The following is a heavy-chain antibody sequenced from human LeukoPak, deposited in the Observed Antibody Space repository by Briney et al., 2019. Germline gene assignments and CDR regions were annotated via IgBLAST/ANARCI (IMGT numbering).Heavy chain of an antibody. Sequence: GGSLRLSCTASGFTFSNHWMSWVRQAPGKGLEWVANIKQDGSVQYYVDSVKGRFTISRDNAKNSLYLQMNSLRAEDTAVYYCARKWAVAGSSYFDYWGQGTLVTVSS. D-gene: IGHD6-19*01. CDR2: IKQDGSVQ. CDR1: GFTFSNHW. J-gene: IGHJ4*02. V-gene: IGHV3-7*03. CDR3: ARKWAVAGSSYFDY.